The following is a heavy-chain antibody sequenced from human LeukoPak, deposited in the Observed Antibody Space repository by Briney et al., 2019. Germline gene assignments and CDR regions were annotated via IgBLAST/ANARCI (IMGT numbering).Heavy chain of an antibody. J-gene: IGHJ4*02. CDR1: EYTFTSYG. V-gene: IGHV1-18*01. CDR3: ARGRGGYCSSTSCYSPDYYFDY. Sequence: ASVKVSCKASEYTFTSYGISWGRQAPGEGVEWMGWISAYNGNTNYAQKVQGRVTITTDTSTSTAYMELRSLRSDDTAVYYCARGRGGYCSSTSCYSPDYYFDYWGQGTLVTVSS. D-gene: IGHD2-2*01. CDR2: ISAYNGNT.